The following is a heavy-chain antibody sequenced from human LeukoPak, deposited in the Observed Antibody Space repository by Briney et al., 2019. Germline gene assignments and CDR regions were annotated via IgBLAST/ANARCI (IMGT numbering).Heavy chain of an antibody. CDR1: GFTLNSHW. Sequence: GGSLRLSRAASGFTLNSHWMHWVRQGPGKGLVWVSRIGSDGSITSYADSVKGRFTISRDNAKNTLYLQMNSLRAEDTAVYYCATTRFVGSALDYWGQGTLVTVSS. D-gene: IGHD1-26*01. CDR2: IGSDGSIT. J-gene: IGHJ4*02. CDR3: ATTRFVGSALDY. V-gene: IGHV3-74*01.